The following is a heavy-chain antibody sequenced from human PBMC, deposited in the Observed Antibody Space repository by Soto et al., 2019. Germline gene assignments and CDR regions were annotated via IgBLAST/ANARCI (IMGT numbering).Heavy chain of an antibody. CDR3: ARVDYYDSSGYYGY. V-gene: IGHV1-18*04. J-gene: IGHJ4*02. CDR2: ISGYNGNT. Sequence: QVQLVQSGAEVKKPGASVKVSCKASGYTFTIYGISWLRQAPGQGLEWMGWISGYNGNTDYAQNLQDRVTLTTDASTISVYIELRCLRSDDTAVYYCARVDYYDSSGYYGYWGQGTLITVSS. CDR1: GYTFTIYG. D-gene: IGHD3-22*01.